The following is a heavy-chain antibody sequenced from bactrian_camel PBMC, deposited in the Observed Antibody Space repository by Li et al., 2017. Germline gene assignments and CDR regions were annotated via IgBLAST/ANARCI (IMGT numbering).Heavy chain of an antibody. J-gene: IGHJ4*01. CDR1: GYTYSRSC. CDR3: AAAPVGRACGELSPRRYMY. V-gene: IGHV3S26*01. CDR2: IDGYGRT. Sequence: HVQLVESGGGSVQAGGSLRLSCAASGYTYSRSCMAWFRQAPGKEREGVAAIDGYGRTNHADSVKGRFTISKDNAGNSLYLQMNSLKPEDTAMYFCAAAPVGRACGELSPRRYMYWGQGTQVTVS. D-gene: IGHD2*01.